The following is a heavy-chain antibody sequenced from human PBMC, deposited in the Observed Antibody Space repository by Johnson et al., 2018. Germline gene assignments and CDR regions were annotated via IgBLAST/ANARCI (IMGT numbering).Heavy chain of an antibody. V-gene: IGHV3-74*02. Sequence: EVQLVETGGGFVQPGGSLRLSCAASGFTFSNYWMHWVRPAPGKGLVWLSRLSSDGSSPSYADSVKGRFTISRDNAKNTLYVQMNRLRAEDTAVYNCARGYCSGGGCVMRGAFDIWGQGTVVTVSS. CDR1: GFTFSNYW. D-gene: IGHD2-15*01. CDR2: LSSDGSSP. J-gene: IGHJ3*02. CDR3: ARGYCSGGGCVMRGAFDI.